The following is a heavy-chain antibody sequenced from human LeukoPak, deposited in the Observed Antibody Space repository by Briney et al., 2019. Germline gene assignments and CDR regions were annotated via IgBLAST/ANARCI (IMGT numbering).Heavy chain of an antibody. Sequence: GGTLRLSCAASRFTFSSYGMSWVRQAPGKGLEWVSGISSSGGSTYYADSVKGRFTISRDNSRNTLYLQMNSLRAEDTAVYYCARHLLWFGELSGGFDYWGQGTLVTVSS. CDR3: ARHLLWFGELSGGFDY. CDR2: ISSSGGST. V-gene: IGHV3-23*01. J-gene: IGHJ4*02. D-gene: IGHD3-10*01. CDR1: RFTFSSYG.